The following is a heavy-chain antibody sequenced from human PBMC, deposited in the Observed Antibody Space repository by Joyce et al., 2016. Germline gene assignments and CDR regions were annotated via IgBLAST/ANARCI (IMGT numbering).Heavy chain of an antibody. D-gene: IGHD5/OR15-5a*01. CDR1: GFTFSSYS. Sequence: EVQLVESGGGLVRPGGSLSLSCAASGFTFSSYSMNWVRQAPGKGLEWGSFISSNRNYIYYADSVKGRFTISRDNAKSSLFLQMDSLRAEDTAVYYCARNSAPRASTYYGLDVWGQGTTVTVSS. CDR3: ARNSAPRASTYYGLDV. V-gene: IGHV3-21*01. CDR2: ISSNRNYI. J-gene: IGHJ6*02.